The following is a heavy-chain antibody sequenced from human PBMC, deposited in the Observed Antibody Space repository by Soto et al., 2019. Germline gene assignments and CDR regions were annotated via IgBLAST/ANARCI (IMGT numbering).Heavy chain of an antibody. CDR1: SGSISSSNW. Sequence: PSETLSLTCAVSSGSISSSNWWSWVRQPPGKGLEWIGEIYHSGSTNYNPSLKSRVTISVDKSKNQFSLKLSSVTAADTAVYYCARDRYYYGSGSSYYFDYWGQGTLVTVSS. V-gene: IGHV4-4*02. J-gene: IGHJ4*02. CDR2: IYHSGST. D-gene: IGHD3-10*01. CDR3: ARDRYYYGSGSSYYFDY.